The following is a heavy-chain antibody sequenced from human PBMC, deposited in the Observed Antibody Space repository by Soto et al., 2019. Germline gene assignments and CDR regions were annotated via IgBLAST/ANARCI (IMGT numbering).Heavy chain of an antibody. CDR3: ARGLLYGGGSPPSDY. Sequence: SETLSLTCSLSGGTINIGGYYWVWIRQPRGNGGEWLGSIHYSGNTYNSPSXQLRVIISIDPSKTKLYLDVNSVTAEDMAVYYCARGLLYGGGSPPSDYWGQGTGVTVSS. D-gene: IGHD4-17*01. J-gene: IGHJ4*02. CDR2: IHYSGNT. V-gene: IGHV4-39*01. CDR1: GGTINIGGYY.